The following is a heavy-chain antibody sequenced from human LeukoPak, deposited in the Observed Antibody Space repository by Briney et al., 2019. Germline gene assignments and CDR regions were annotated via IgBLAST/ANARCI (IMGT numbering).Heavy chain of an antibody. V-gene: IGHV3-7*01. CDR3: ATYSTLNRREFQY. D-gene: IGHD2/OR15-2a*01. CDR2: IKTDGSEK. J-gene: IGHJ1*01. Sequence: GGSLRLSCEGSGFTFSNYWMGWVRQAPGKGLQWVANIKTDGSEKYYVDSVKGRFTISRDNAKNSLYLQMNSLRAEDTAVYYCATYSTLNRREFQYWGQGTLLTVSS. CDR1: GFTFSNYW.